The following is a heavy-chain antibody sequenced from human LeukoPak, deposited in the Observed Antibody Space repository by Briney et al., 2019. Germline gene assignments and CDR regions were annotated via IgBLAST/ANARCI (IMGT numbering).Heavy chain of an antibody. CDR3: ASLAELRYFDWSAFDI. CDR1: GFTFRTYA. D-gene: IGHD3-9*01. CDR2: ISKDGNDK. V-gene: IGHV3-30*04. J-gene: IGHJ3*02. Sequence: TGGSLRLSCAASGFTFRTYAMHWVRQPPGKGLEWVAVISKDGNDKYYADSVKGRCTISRDNSKNTLYLQMNSLRAEDTAVYYCASLAELRYFDWSAFDIWGQGTMVTVSS.